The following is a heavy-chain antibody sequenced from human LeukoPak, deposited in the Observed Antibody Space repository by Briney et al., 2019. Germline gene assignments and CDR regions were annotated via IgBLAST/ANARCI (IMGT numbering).Heavy chain of an antibody. D-gene: IGHD3-16*01. V-gene: IGHV3-30*03. J-gene: IGHJ4*02. CDR1: GFTFSTYG. Sequence: GGSLRLSCAASGFTFSTYGMHWVRQAPGKGLEWVAVISYDGGDKYYADSVKGRFTISRDNSKNTLSLQMNSLRAEDTAVYYCASGGQPSYWGQGTLVTVSS. CDR2: ISYDGGDK. CDR3: ASGGQPSY.